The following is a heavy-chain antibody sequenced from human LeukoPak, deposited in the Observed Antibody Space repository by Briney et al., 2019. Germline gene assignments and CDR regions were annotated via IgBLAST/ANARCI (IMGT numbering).Heavy chain of an antibody. V-gene: IGHV1-2*02. Sequence: ASVKVSCKASGYTFTAYYVHWVRQAPGQGLEWMGWINPNSGDTDYAQKFQGRVTMTRDTSISTAYVELNSLRSDDTAVYYCARSATNRDISASGSDYYYYGMDVWGQGTTVTVSS. CDR2: INPNSGDT. D-gene: IGHD3-10*01. CDR3: ARSATNRDISASGSDYYYYGMDV. J-gene: IGHJ6*02. CDR1: GYTFTAYY.